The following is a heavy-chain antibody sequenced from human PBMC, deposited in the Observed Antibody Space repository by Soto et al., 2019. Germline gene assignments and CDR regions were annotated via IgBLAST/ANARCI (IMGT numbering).Heavy chain of an antibody. J-gene: IGHJ4*02. V-gene: IGHV4-31*03. CDR3: ARVLTGSSLDY. CDR1: GGSISSGGYY. D-gene: IGHD3-10*01. CDR2: IYYSGST. Sequence: SETLSLTCTVSGGSISSGGYYWSWIRQHPGKGLEWIGYIYYSGSTYYNTSLKSRVTISVDTSKNQLSLKLSSVTAADTAVYYCARVLTGSSLDYWGQGTLVTVSS.